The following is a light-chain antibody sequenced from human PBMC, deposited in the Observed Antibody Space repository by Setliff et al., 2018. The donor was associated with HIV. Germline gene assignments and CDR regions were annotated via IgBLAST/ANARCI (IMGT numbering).Light chain of an antibody. Sequence: QSALTQPPSVSAAPGQKVTISCSGSSSNIGNNYVSWYQHLPGTAPKLLIYDNNKRPSGIPDRFSGSMSGTSATLGITGLQTGDEADYYCGTWDSSLSAVVCGGGTKVTVL. J-gene: IGLJ2*01. CDR2: DNN. CDR3: GTWDSSLSAVV. V-gene: IGLV1-51*01. CDR1: SSNIGNNY.